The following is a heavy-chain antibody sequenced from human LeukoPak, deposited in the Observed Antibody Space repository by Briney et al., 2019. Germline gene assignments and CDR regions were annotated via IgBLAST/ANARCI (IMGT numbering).Heavy chain of an antibody. Sequence: GGSLRLSCAASGFTFSNYWMSWVRQAPGKGLEWVANIKQDGSEKYYVDSVKGRFTISRGNAKNSLYLQMNSLRDEDTALYYCARMYSSSLPNYWGQGTLVTVSS. J-gene: IGHJ4*02. CDR2: IKQDGSEK. CDR3: ARMYSSSLPNY. V-gene: IGHV3-7*04. D-gene: IGHD6-13*01. CDR1: GFTFSNYW.